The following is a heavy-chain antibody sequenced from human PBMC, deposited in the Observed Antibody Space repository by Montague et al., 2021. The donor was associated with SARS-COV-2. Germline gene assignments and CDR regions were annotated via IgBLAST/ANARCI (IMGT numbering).Heavy chain of an antibody. CDR2: ISMTGRHT. CDR3: ARQFGSGTARAFDI. CDR1: GFTFSDYY. Sequence: SLRLSCPASGFTFSDYYMSWIRQAPGRGLEWVSYISMTGRHTNSADSVKGRFTISRDNAKKSHHLQMNSLRAEDTAVYYCARQFGSGTARAFDIWGQGIMVTVSS. J-gene: IGHJ3*02. D-gene: IGHD3-10*01. V-gene: IGHV3-11*03.